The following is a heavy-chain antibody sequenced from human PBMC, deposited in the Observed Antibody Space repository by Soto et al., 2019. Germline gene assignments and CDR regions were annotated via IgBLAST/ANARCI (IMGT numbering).Heavy chain of an antibody. D-gene: IGHD2-8*02. Sequence: SETLSLTCTFSGGSISSGNYFWAWIRQPPGKGLEWIGTISYNGTTYFNPSLKSRVTMSVDTSKNQFSVTLRSVTAADTAIYYCASHVFRVWSGGYFHFWGEAILVTVS. CDR1: GGSISSGNYF. V-gene: IGHV4-39*01. J-gene: IGHJ4*02. CDR2: ISYNGTT. CDR3: ASHVFRVWSGGYFHF.